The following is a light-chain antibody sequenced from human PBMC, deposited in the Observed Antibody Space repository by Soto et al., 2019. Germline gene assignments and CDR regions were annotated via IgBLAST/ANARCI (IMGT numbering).Light chain of an antibody. CDR1: QSVLYSSNNKNY. V-gene: IGKV4-1*01. CDR3: QQYYSTLLT. Sequence: DIVMTQSPDFLAVSLGERATINCKSSQSVLYSSNNKNYLAWYQQKPGQPPKLLIYWASTRESGVPDRFSGSGSGTDFTLTISSLQAEDVAVYYCQQYYSTLLTFGGGTTVEIK. J-gene: IGKJ4*01. CDR2: WAS.